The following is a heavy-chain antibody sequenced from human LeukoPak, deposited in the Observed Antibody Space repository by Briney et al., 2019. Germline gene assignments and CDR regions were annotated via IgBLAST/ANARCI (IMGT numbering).Heavy chain of an antibody. V-gene: IGHV3-23*01. Sequence: SGGSLRLSCAASGFTFSSYAMSWVRQAPGKGLEWVSAISGSGGSTYYADSVKGRFTISRDYSKNTLYLQMNSLRAEDTAVYYCAKAPYYDSSGYHVPPVGIDYWGQGTLVTVSS. J-gene: IGHJ4*02. CDR1: GFTFSSYA. CDR3: AKAPYYDSSGYHVPPVGIDY. D-gene: IGHD3-22*01. CDR2: ISGSGGST.